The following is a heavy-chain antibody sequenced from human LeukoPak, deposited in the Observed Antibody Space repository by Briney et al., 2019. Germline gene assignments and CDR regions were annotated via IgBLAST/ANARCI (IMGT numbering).Heavy chain of an antibody. CDR2: VSTNGDST. CDR1: GFTFSTYA. Sequence: GGSLRLSCAASGFTFSTYAMHWVRQAPGKGLEYVSAVSTNGDSTYYADSVKGRFTISRDNSKNTLYVKMNSLRAEDTAVYYCAKHLWRDLVWFGEGYYFGYWGQGTLVTVSS. D-gene: IGHD3-10*01. J-gene: IGHJ4*02. V-gene: IGHV3-64*02. CDR3: AKHLWRDLVWFGEGYYFGY.